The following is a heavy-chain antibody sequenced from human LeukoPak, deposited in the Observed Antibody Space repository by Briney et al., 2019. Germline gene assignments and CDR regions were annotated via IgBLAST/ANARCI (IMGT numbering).Heavy chain of an antibody. CDR2: ISGSGGST. D-gene: IGHD5-12*01. J-gene: IGHJ5*02. CDR1: GFPFSSWA. CDR3: AKGSVDIVAVSWFDP. Sequence: PPGGSLRLPCAASGFPFSSWAMSWLRQAPRKGREWVSAISGSGGSTYYADSVKGRFTITRDNSKNTLYLQMNSLRAEETAVYYCAKGSVDIVAVSWFDPWGQGTLVTVSS. V-gene: IGHV3-23*01.